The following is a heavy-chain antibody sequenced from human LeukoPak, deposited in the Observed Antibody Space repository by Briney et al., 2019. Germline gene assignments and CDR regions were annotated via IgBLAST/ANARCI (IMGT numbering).Heavy chain of an antibody. CDR3: AREKYQLLFRAFDI. V-gene: IGHV3-30-3*01. Sequence: GGSLRLSCAAYGFTFSIYAMHWVRQAPGKGLEWVAVISYDGSNKYYADSVKGRFTISRDNSKNTLYLQMNSLRAEDTAVYYCAREKYQLLFRAFDIWGQGTMVTVSS. J-gene: IGHJ3*02. CDR2: ISYDGSNK. CDR1: GFTFSIYA. D-gene: IGHD2-2*01.